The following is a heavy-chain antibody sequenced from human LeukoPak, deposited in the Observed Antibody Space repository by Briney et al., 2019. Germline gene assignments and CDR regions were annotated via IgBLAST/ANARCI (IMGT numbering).Heavy chain of an antibody. J-gene: IGHJ4*02. Sequence: ASVKVSCKASGYTFTSYDINWVRQATGQGLEWMGWINPNSGNTGYAQKFQGRVSVTRNTSISTAYMELSSLRSEDTAVYYCARGPSSYDILTGYYKGGNFDYWGQGTLVTVSS. V-gene: IGHV1-8*01. CDR1: GYTFTSYD. CDR2: INPNSGNT. D-gene: IGHD3-9*01. CDR3: ARGPSSYDILTGYYKGGNFDY.